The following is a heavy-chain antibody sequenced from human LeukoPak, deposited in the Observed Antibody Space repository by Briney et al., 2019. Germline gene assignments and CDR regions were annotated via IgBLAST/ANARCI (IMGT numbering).Heavy chain of an antibody. V-gene: IGHV4-39*02. D-gene: IGHD2-15*01. CDR1: GGSIGSSPYF. CDR2: IYYSGDT. J-gene: IGHJ4*02. Sequence: SETLSLTCTVSGGSIGSSPYFWGWIRQPPGKGLEWIGTIYYSGDTYYNSSLKSRVTISVDTSKNHFSLRLSSVTAADTAVYYCARRGGSRFFDHWGQGTPVTVSS. CDR3: ARRGGSRFFDH.